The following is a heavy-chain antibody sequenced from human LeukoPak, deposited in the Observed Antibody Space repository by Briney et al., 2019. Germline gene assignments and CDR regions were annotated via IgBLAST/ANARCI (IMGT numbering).Heavy chain of an antibody. CDR1: GFTFNGYW. Sequence: GGSLRLSCAASGFTFNGYWMHWVRQAPGKGLVWVSCIKSDGSFTSIADSAKGRFTISRDNAKNTVYLQMNSLRAEDTAVYYCVRDNRSYNFDYWGQGTLVTVSS. V-gene: IGHV3-74*01. D-gene: IGHD1-26*01. J-gene: IGHJ4*02. CDR2: IKSDGSFT. CDR3: VRDNRSYNFDY.